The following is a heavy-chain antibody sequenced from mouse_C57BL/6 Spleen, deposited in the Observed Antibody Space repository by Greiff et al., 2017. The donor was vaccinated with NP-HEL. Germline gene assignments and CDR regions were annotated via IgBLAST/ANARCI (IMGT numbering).Heavy chain of an antibody. Sequence: DVMLVESGGGLVKPGGSLKLSCAASGFTFSDYGMHWVRQAPEKGLEWVAYISSGSSTIYYADTVKGRFTISRDNAKNTLFLQMTSVRAEDTAMYYCARGAGGYAMDYWGQGTSVTVSS. CDR1: GFTFSDYG. J-gene: IGHJ4*01. CDR2: ISSGSSTI. V-gene: IGHV5-17*01. CDR3: ARGAGGYAMDY. D-gene: IGHD3-1*01.